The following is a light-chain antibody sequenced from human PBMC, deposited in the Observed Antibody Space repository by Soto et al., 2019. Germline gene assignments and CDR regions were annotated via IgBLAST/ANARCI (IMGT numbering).Light chain of an antibody. CDR3: HHYDSSPPYT. Sequence: EIVLTQSPATLSLSPGERATLSCRASRSFASSYLAWYQHKPGQAPRLLIYAASSRATGIPDRFMGSGSGTDFTLTISRLEPDDSAVYYCHHYDSSPPYTFGQGTKLEIK. V-gene: IGKV3-20*01. CDR1: RSFASSY. CDR2: AAS. J-gene: IGKJ2*01.